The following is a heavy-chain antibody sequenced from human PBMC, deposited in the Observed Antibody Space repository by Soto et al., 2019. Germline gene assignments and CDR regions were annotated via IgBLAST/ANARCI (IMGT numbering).Heavy chain of an antibody. CDR1: GYLFTNYY. CDR3: ARDLAAAAY. V-gene: IGHV1-46*01. D-gene: IGHD6-13*01. CDR2: INPLPTSGST. Sequence: QVQLVQSGAEVMKPGASVKVSCKASGYLFTNYYIHWVRQAPGQGLEWMSIINPLPTSGSTNYAQKFQGRVTVTRDTSTSTVYLEMSSLKSDDTAVYYCARDLAAAAYWGQGTLVTVSS. J-gene: IGHJ4*02.